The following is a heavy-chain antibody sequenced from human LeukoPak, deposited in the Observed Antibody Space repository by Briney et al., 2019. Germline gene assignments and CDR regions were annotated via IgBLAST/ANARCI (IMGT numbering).Heavy chain of an antibody. V-gene: IGHV3-30*02. D-gene: IGHD1-20*01. J-gene: IGHJ4*02. CDR1: GFTFSSYG. CDR2: IRHDGSYK. Sequence: GGSLRLSCAASGFTFSSYGMHWVRQAPGKGLEWVAFIRHDGSYKYYADSVKGRFTISRDDSKSTLYLQMNSLRAEDTAMYYCAKVSITALDYWGQGTLVTVSS. CDR3: AKVSITALDY.